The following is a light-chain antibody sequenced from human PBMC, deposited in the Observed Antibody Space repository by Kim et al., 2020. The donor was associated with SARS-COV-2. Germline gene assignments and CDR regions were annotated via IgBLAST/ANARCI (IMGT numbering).Light chain of an antibody. CDR1: SADFNGYKY. J-gene: IGLJ2*01. Sequence: QSALTQPASVSGSPGQSITISCTGTSADFNGYKYVFWYQHHPGKAPKLMIYDVNQRPSGISNRFSGSKSDKTASLTISGLQADDEADYYCSSYTTSATLVFGGGTQLTVL. CDR3: SSYTTSATLV. CDR2: DVN. V-gene: IGLV2-14*03.